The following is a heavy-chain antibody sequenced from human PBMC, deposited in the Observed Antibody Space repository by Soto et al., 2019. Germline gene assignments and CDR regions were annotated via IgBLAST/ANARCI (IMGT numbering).Heavy chain of an antibody. CDR1: GGSISSGGYY. J-gene: IGHJ6*02. CDR3: ARDLWGYCGTACYPLDV. V-gene: IGHV4-61*08. D-gene: IGHD2-21*02. CDR2: MYNTGST. Sequence: SETLSLTCTVSGGSISSGGYYWSWIRQPPGKGLEWIGYMYNTGSTVYNPSFKSRVTISVDTSKNQFSLKLNSVTAADTAVYYCARDLWGYCGTACYPLDVWGQGTTVT.